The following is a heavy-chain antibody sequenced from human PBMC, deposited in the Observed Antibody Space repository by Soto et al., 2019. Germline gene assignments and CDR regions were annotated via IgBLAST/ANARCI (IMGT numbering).Heavy chain of an antibody. D-gene: IGHD2-15*01. CDR2: ISSDGSDK. Sequence: QVQLVESGGGVVQPGRSLRLSCAASGFTFSNFGMHWVRQAPGKGLEWMAAISSDGSDKYYSDSVKGRFTIYRDNSKNPLFLQMNSLRVEDTAAYYCAKGSDVAPQELDYCGQGTLITVSS. V-gene: IGHV3-30*18. CDR1: GFTFSNFG. J-gene: IGHJ4*02. CDR3: AKGSDVAPQELDY.